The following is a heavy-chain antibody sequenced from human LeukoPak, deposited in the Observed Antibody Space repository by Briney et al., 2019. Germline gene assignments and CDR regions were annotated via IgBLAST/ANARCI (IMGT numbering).Heavy chain of an antibody. CDR3: TRDPLAVLLGTYG. Sequence: SGGSLRLSCTASGFSVASNYMNWVRQAPGKGLEWVSLIYSDGSTYHADSVKGRFTISRDKSNNMVYLQMNNLRVEDTAMYYCTRDPLAVLLGTYGWGQGALVTVSS. CDR1: GFSVASNY. D-gene: IGHD2/OR15-2a*01. J-gene: IGHJ4*02. V-gene: IGHV3-66*01. CDR2: IYSDGST.